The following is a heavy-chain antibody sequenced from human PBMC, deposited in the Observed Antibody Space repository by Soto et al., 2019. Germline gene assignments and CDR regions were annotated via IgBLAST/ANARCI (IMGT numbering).Heavy chain of an antibody. CDR1: GGSFSGYY. J-gene: IGHJ5*02. CDR3: ARETGRRRRSSADNWFDP. Sequence: QVQLQQWGAGLLKPSETLSLTCAVYGGSFSGYYWSWIRQPPGKGLEWIGEINHSGSTNYNPSLKSRVTISVDTSKEQFSLKLSSVNAADTAVYYCARETGRRRRSSADNWFDPWGQGTLVTVSS. V-gene: IGHV4-34*01. CDR2: INHSGST.